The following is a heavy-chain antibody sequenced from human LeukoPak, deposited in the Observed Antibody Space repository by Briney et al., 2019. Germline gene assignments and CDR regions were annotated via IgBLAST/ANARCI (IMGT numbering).Heavy chain of an antibody. CDR3: ARQVLHDSSGYYYDAFDI. Sequence: SETLSLTCAVSGGSISSSNWWSWVRQPPGKGLEWIGEIYHSGSTNYNPSLKSRVAISVDKSKNQFSLKLSSVTAADTAVYYCARQVLHDSSGYYYDAFDIWGQGTMVTVSS. V-gene: IGHV4-4*02. D-gene: IGHD3-22*01. CDR2: IYHSGST. J-gene: IGHJ3*02. CDR1: GGSISSSNW.